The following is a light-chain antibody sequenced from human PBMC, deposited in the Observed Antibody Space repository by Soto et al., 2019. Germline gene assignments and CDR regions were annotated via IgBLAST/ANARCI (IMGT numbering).Light chain of an antibody. J-gene: IGKJ2*01. CDR3: QQYGSSPRT. CDR2: GAS. CDR1: QSVSSSY. V-gene: IGKV3-20*01. Sequence: EIVLTQSPGTLSLSPGERATLSCRASQSVSSSYLAWYQQQPGQAPRLLIYGASSRATGIPDRFSGSGSGTDFTLTISRLEPADSAVYYCQQYGSSPRTFGQGTKLEIK.